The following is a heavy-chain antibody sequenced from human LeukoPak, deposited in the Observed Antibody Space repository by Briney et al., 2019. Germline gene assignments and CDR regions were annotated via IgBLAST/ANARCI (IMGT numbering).Heavy chain of an antibody. Sequence: SETLSLTCTVSGGSISSGSYYWHWIRQPAGKGLEWIGRIYTSGSTNYNPSLKSRVTISVDTSKNKFSLKLSSVTAADTAVYYCASESGIAVAGDAFDIWGQGTMVTVSS. D-gene: IGHD6-19*01. J-gene: IGHJ3*02. CDR3: ASESGIAVAGDAFDI. V-gene: IGHV4-61*02. CDR1: GGSISSGSYY. CDR2: IYTSGST.